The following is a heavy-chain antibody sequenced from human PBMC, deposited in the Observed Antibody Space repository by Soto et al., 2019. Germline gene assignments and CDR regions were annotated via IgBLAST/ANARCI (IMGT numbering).Heavy chain of an antibody. V-gene: IGHV4-59*01. CDR1: GGSISSYY. D-gene: IGHD3-22*01. CDR2: IYYSGST. Sequence: SETLSLTCTVSGGSISSYYWSWIRQPPGKGLEWIGYIYYSGSTNYNPSLKSRVTISVDTSKNQFSLKLSSVTAADTAVYYCARGYYYDSSGYYYWGQGTLVTVSS. CDR3: ARGYYYDSSGYYY. J-gene: IGHJ4*02.